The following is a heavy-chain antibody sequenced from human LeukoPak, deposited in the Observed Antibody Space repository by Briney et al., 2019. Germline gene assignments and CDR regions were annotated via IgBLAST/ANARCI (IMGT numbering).Heavy chain of an antibody. CDR2: ISYDGSNK. Sequence: GGSLRLSCAASGFTFSSYSMNWVRQAPGKGLEWVAVISYDGSNKYYADSVKGRFTISRDNSKNTLYLQMNSLRAEDTAVYYCARAMKGGIAAAGFDYWGQGTLVTVSS. CDR1: GFTFSSYS. V-gene: IGHV3-30*03. CDR3: ARAMKGGIAAAGFDY. D-gene: IGHD6-13*01. J-gene: IGHJ4*02.